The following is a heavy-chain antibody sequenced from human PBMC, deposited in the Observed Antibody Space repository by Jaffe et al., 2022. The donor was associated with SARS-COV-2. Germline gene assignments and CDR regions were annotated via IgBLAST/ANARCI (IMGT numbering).Heavy chain of an antibody. Sequence: EVQLVESGGGLVQPGASLRLSCAASGFAFNTYWMHWVRQAPGKGLVWVSRISSDGSSTTYADSVKGRFTISRDNAKNTLFLQLNSLRAEDTAVYYCVRGSSLIYCGGDCYSDAFDVWGQGTMVTVSS. CDR2: ISSDGSST. CDR1: GFAFNTYW. CDR3: VRGSSLIYCGGDCYSDAFDV. V-gene: IGHV3-74*03. D-gene: IGHD2-21*02. J-gene: IGHJ3*01.